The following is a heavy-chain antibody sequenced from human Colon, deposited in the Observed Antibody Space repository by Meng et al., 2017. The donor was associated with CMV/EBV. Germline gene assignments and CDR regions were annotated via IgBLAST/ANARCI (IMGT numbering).Heavy chain of an antibody. CDR1: GFTFSSYS. Sequence: GESLKISCAASGFTFSSYSMNWVRQAPGKGLEWVSYISSSSSTIYYADSVKGRFTISRDNAKNSLYLQMNSLRAEDTAVYYCARDWVSLIGRYYGMDVWAKGPRSPSP. D-gene: IGHD2/OR15-2a*01. J-gene: IGHJ6*02. CDR2: ISSSSSTI. V-gene: IGHV3-48*04. CDR3: ARDWVSLIGRYYGMDV.